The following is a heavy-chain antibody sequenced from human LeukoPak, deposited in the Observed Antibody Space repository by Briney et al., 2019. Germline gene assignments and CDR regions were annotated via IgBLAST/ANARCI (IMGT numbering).Heavy chain of an antibody. V-gene: IGHV3-30*02. CDR3: AKDATSYYYDSSGYYELDY. D-gene: IGHD3-22*01. CDR2: VRYDESTK. Sequence: GGSLRLSCAASGFTFSNYGMHWVRQAPGKGLEWVAFVRYDESTKFYADSVKGRFTISRDNSKNTLYLQMNSLRAEDTAVYYCAKDATSYYYDSSGYYELDYWGQGTLVTVSS. J-gene: IGHJ4*02. CDR1: GFTFSNYG.